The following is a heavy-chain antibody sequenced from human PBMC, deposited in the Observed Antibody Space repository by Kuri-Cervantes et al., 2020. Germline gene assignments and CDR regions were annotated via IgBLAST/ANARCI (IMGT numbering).Heavy chain of an antibody. CDR3: ARSTIFGYYYYYMDV. J-gene: IGHJ6*03. CDR1: GFTFSSYD. CDR2: IGTAGDT. D-gene: IGHD3-3*01. V-gene: IGHV3-13*01. Sequence: GESLKIFCAASGFTFSSYDMHWVRQATGKGLEWVSAIGTAGDTYYPGSVKGRFTISRENAKNSLYLQMNSLRAGDTAVYYCARSTIFGYYYYYMDVWGKGTTVTVSS.